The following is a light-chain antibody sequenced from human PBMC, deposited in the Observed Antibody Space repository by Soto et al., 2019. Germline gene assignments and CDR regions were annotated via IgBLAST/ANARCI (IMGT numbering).Light chain of an antibody. J-gene: IGKJ1*01. Sequence: IQMTQSPSPLSASVGDRVTITCRASQSISTWLAWYQQKPGKAPKVLIYKASSLESGVPSRFSGSGSGTEFTLTISSLQPDDFATYYCQQYNSYTWTFGQGTKVDIK. V-gene: IGKV1-5*03. CDR3: QQYNSYTWT. CDR1: QSISTW. CDR2: KAS.